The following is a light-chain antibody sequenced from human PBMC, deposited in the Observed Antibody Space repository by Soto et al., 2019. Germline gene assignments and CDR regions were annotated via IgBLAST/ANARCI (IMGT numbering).Light chain of an antibody. CDR3: QQYETFSPWT. CDR2: KAT. J-gene: IGKJ1*01. CDR1: QRIDTW. Sequence: DIQMTQSPSILSASVGDRVTTTCRASQRIDTWLAWYQQKPGTAPKLLIYKATTLQSGVPSRFSGSGSGTEFTLAISSLEPDDFATYYCQQYETFSPWTFGQGTKVDIK. V-gene: IGKV1-5*03.